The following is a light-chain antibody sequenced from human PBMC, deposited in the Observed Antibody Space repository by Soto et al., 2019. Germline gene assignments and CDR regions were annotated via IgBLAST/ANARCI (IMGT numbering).Light chain of an antibody. Sequence: QSVLTQPPSVSGAPGQSVTISCPGRSSNIGAGYDVHWYQQRPGTAPKLLIYGNKNRPSGVPDRFSGSKSGTSASLAIPGLQAEDEADYYCQSYDSSLSVSYVFGTGTKVTVL. V-gene: IGLV1-40*01. CDR3: QSYDSSLSVSYV. CDR2: GNK. J-gene: IGLJ1*01. CDR1: SSNIGAGYD.